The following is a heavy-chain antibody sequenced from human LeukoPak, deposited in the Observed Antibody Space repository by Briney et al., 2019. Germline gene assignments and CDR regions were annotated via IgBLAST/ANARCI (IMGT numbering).Heavy chain of an antibody. J-gene: IGHJ4*02. CDR1: GFLFNVQT. Sequence: GGSLRLSCAASGFLFNVQTMSWVRQAPGKGLDWVASMREDGSEIHYVDSVKGRFTISRDNPKNSVYLQMNSLRDEDTAVYYCARGGATGGRFENWGQGTLVTVSS. D-gene: IGHD1-26*01. CDR3: ARGGATGGRFEN. V-gene: IGHV3-7*01. CDR2: MREDGSEI.